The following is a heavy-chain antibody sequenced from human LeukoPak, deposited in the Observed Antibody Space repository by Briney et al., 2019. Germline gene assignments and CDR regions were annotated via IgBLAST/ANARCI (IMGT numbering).Heavy chain of an antibody. CDR1: GFTFSSYS. J-gene: IGHJ3*02. D-gene: IGHD3-3*01. Sequence: PGGSLRLSCAASGFTFSSYSMNWVRQAPGKGLEWVSSISSSSSYIYYADSVKGRFTISRDNAKNSLYLQMNSLRAEDTAVYYCARPLSYDFWSGYSNPINAFDIWGQGTMVTVSS. CDR2: ISSSSSYI. V-gene: IGHV3-21*01. CDR3: ARPLSYDFWSGYSNPINAFDI.